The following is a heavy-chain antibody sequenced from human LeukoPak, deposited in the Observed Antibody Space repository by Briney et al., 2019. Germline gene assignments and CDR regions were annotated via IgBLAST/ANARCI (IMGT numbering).Heavy chain of an antibody. Sequence: PSETLSLTCTVSGGSINSSSYYWGWIRQPPGKGLEWIGSIYYSGSTYYNPSLKSRVTISVDTSKNQFSLKLSSVTAADTAVYYCAREVWGYGMDVWGQGTTVTVSS. J-gene: IGHJ6*02. V-gene: IGHV4-39*07. D-gene: IGHD3-16*01. CDR3: AREVWGYGMDV. CDR2: IYYSGST. CDR1: GGSINSSSYY.